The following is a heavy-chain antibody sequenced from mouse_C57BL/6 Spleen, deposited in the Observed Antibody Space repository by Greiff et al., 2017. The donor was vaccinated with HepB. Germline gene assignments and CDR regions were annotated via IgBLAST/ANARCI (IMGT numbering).Heavy chain of an antibody. J-gene: IGHJ2*01. CDR1: GYTFTSYW. Sequence: QVQLQQPGAELVRPGTSVKLSCKASGYTFTSYWMHWVKQRPGQGLEWIGVIDPSDSYTNYNQKFKGKATLTVDTSSSTAYMQLSSLTSEDSAVYYCARKVYGSSYVLYYFDYWGQGTTLTVSS. D-gene: IGHD1-1*01. CDR2: IDPSDSYT. V-gene: IGHV1-59*01. CDR3: ARKVYGSSYVLYYFDY.